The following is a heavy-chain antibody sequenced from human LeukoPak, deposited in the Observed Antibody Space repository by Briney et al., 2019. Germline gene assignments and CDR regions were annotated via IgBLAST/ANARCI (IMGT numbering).Heavy chain of an antibody. CDR1: GFTFSSFE. D-gene: IGHD3-3*01. CDR3: ARGGPNFQLLRFGGDQYYFDY. V-gene: IGHV3-48*03. Sequence: GGSLRLSCAASGFTFSSFEMNWVRQAPGKGLEWVSYISSSGSTIYYADSVKGRFTISRDNAKNSLYLQMNSLRAEDTAVYYCARGGPNFQLLRFGGDQYYFDYWGQGTLVTVSS. J-gene: IGHJ4*02. CDR2: ISSSGSTI.